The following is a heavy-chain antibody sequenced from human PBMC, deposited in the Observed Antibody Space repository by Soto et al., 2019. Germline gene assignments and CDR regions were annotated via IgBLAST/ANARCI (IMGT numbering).Heavy chain of an antibody. V-gene: IGHV5-51*01. J-gene: IGHJ6*02. CDR1: GYSFTSYW. CDR2: IYPGDSDT. Sequence: GESLKISCKGSGYSFTSYWIGWVRQMPGKGLEWMGIIYPGDSDTRYSPSFQGQVTISADKSISTAYLQWSSLKASDTAMYYCARHSGILTGYDYYGMDVWGQGTTVTVSS. CDR3: ARHSGILTGYDYYGMDV. D-gene: IGHD3-9*01.